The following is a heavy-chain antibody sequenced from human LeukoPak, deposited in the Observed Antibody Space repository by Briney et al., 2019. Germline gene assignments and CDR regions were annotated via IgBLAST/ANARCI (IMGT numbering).Heavy chain of an antibody. CDR2: IYYSGST. CDR3: ARVRRDYGDSYFDY. J-gene: IGHJ4*02. Sequence: SETLSLTCTVSGGSISSYYWSWIRQPPGKGLEWIGYIYYSGSTNYNPSLKSRVTISVDTSKSQFSLKLSSVTAADTAVYYCARVRRDYGDSYFDYWGQGTLVTVSS. V-gene: IGHV4-59*01. D-gene: IGHD4-17*01. CDR1: GGSISSYY.